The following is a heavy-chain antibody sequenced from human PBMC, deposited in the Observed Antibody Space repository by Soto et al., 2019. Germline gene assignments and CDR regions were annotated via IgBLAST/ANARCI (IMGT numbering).Heavy chain of an antibody. J-gene: IGHJ3*02. CDR2: TYYRSKWYN. CDR1: GDSVSSNSAA. D-gene: IGHD6-19*01. CDR3: ARDGPPDSSGWSGRPDDAFDI. Sequence: PSQTLSLTCAISGDSVSSNSAAWNWIRQSPSRGLEWLRRTYYRSKWYNDYAVSVKSRITINPDTSKNQFSLQLNSVTPEDTAVYYCARDGPPDSSGWSGRPDDAFDIWGQGTMVTVSS. V-gene: IGHV6-1*01.